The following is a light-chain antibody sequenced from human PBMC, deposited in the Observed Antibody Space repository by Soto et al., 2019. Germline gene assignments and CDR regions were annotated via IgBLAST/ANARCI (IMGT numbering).Light chain of an antibody. CDR1: QSIRSN. Sequence: EIVMTQSPATLSVSPGDRATLSCRASQSIRSNLAWYQQRPGQAPRLLIYAASSSANGTPARFSGTESGTEFTLTISSPQSEDSAVYYCQQYSDWPFSFGKGTNVEI. CDR3: QQYSDWPFS. J-gene: IGKJ1*01. V-gene: IGKV3-15*01. CDR2: AAS.